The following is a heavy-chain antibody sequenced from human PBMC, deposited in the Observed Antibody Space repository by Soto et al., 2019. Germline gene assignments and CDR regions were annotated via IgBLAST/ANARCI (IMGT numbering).Heavy chain of an antibody. D-gene: IGHD3-9*01. Sequence: GGSLRLSCAASGFTVNSYWMTWVRQAPGKGPEWVANIKEDGSEKYYVDSVKGRFPISRDNAKNSLILQMNSLRAEVTAVYYCARLRYFDWLLPGFDYWGQGTLVTVAS. CDR3: ARLRYFDWLLPGFDY. CDR2: IKEDGSEK. J-gene: IGHJ4*02. V-gene: IGHV3-7*01. CDR1: GFTVNSYW.